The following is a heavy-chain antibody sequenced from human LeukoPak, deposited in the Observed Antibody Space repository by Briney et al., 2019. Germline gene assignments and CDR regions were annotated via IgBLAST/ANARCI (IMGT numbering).Heavy chain of an antibody. CDR1: GYTFTSYG. CDR3: ARDYKYYYDSSGYYMYYFDY. D-gene: IGHD3-22*01. Sequence: ASVKVSCKASGYTFTSYGISWVRQAPGPGLEWMGWISAYNGNTNYAQKLQGRVTMTTDTSTSTAYMELRSLRSDDTAVYYCARDYKYYYDSSGYYMYYFDYWGQGTLVTVSS. CDR2: ISAYNGNT. J-gene: IGHJ4*02. V-gene: IGHV1-18*01.